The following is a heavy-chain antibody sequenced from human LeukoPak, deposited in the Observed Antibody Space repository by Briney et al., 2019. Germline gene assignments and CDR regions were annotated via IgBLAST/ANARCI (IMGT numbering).Heavy chain of an antibody. CDR2: VNHSGSP. J-gene: IGHJ4*02. Sequence: PSETLSLTCAVYGVTLSDYYWSWIRQPPGKGLEWIGEVNHSGSPNYNPSLKSRVTISIDTSKNQFSLNLTSVTAADTAVYYCARGWGSNSWYGDYWGQGTLVTVSS. V-gene: IGHV4-34*01. D-gene: IGHD3-16*01. CDR3: ARGWGSNSWYGDY. CDR1: GVTLSDYY.